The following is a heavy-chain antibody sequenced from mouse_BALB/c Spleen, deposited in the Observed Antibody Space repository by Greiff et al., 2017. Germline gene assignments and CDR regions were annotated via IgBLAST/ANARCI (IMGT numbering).Heavy chain of an antibody. Sequence: VKLVESGPGLVKPSQSLSLTCTVTGYSITSDYAWNWIRQFPGNKLEWMGYISYSGSTSYNPSLKSRISITRDTSKNQFFLQLNSVTTEDTATYYCARSSYYGNYYYAMDYWGQGTSVTVSS. CDR3: ARSSYYGNYYYAMDY. CDR1: GYSITSDYA. J-gene: IGHJ4*01. V-gene: IGHV3-2*02. D-gene: IGHD2-10*01. CDR2: ISYSGST.